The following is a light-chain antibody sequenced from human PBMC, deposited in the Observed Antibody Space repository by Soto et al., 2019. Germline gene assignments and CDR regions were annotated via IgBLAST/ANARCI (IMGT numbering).Light chain of an antibody. CDR3: QQYTSYPWT. CDR1: QGISSW. V-gene: IGKV1-5*01. Sequence: DIQMTQSPSSVSASVGDRVTITCRASQGISSWLAWYQQKPGKAPKLLIYDASSLESGVPSRFSGSGSGTEFTLTISSLQPDDFATYYCQQYTSYPWTFGQGTKVDIK. J-gene: IGKJ1*01. CDR2: DAS.